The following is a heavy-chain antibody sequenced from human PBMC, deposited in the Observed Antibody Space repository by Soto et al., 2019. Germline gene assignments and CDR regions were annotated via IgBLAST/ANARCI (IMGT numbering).Heavy chain of an antibody. Sequence: SVKVSCKASGGTFSSYAISWVRQAPGQGLEWMGGIIPIFGTANYAQKFQGRVTMTADASTSTAYMELSSLRSEDTAVYYCVRYCSGGSCYRGSFDYWGQGTLVTVSS. J-gene: IGHJ4*02. CDR2: IIPIFGTA. V-gene: IGHV1-69*13. CDR3: VRYCSGGSCYRGSFDY. CDR1: GGTFSSYA. D-gene: IGHD2-15*01.